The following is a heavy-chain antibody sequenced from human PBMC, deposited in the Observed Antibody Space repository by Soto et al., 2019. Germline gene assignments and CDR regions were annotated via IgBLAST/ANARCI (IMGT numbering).Heavy chain of an antibody. V-gene: IGHV5-51*01. D-gene: IGHD6-13*01. J-gene: IGHJ6*02. CDR1: GYSFTSYW. CDR3: ARTAAAGKYYYGMDV. Sequence: GESLKISCKGSGYSFTSYWIGWVRQMPGKGLELMGIIYPGDSATRYSPSFQGQVTISADKSISTAYLQWSSPKASDTAMYYCARTAAAGKYYYGMDVWGQGTTVTVSS. CDR2: IYPGDSAT.